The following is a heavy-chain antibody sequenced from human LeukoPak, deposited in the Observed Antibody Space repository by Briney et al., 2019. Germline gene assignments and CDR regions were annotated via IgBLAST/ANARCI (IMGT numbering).Heavy chain of an antibody. D-gene: IGHD4-17*01. Sequence: SVKVSCKASGGTFSSYAVSWVRQAPGQGLEWMGRIIPSFGIANYAQKFQGRVTITADKSTSTAYMELSSLRSEDTAVYYCAPDSAYGDYGGVWFDPWGQGTLVTVSS. V-gene: IGHV1-69*04. CDR2: IIPSFGIA. CDR1: GGTFSSYA. CDR3: APDSAYGDYGGVWFDP. J-gene: IGHJ5*02.